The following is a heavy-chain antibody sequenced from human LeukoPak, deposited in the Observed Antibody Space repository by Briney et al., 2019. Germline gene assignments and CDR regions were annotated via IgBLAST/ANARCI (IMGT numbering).Heavy chain of an antibody. CDR2: VHHTVST. Sequence: PSETLSLTCSVSDDSITMYYWTWIRQPPGKGLEWIGYVHHTVSTNFNPSLNGRVSLPRDTTKNLSTLRLRSVAAADTAVYFCARGRVSSSTWYSTFFYYFYMDVWGKGTTVTVCS. CDR1: DDSITMYY. CDR3: ARGRVSSSTWYSTFFYYFYMDV. J-gene: IGHJ6*03. D-gene: IGHD2/OR15-2a*01. V-gene: IGHV4-59*01.